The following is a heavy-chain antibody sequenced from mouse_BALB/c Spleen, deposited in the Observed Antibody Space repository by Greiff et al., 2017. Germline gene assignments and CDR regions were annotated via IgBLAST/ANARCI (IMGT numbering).Heavy chain of an antibody. V-gene: IGHV3-2*02. D-gene: IGHD1-1*01. Sequence: EVQGVESGPGLVKPSQSLSLTCTVTGYSITSDYAWNWIRQFPGNKLEWMGYISYSGSTSYNPSLKSRISITRDTSKNQFFLQLTSVTTEDTATYYCAREGVVATDYAMDYWGQGTSVTVSS. CDR1: GYSITSDYA. CDR2: ISYSGST. J-gene: IGHJ4*01. CDR3: AREGVVATDYAMDY.